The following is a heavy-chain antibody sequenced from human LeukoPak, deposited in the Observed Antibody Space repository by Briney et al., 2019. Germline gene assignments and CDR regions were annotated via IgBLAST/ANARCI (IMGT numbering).Heavy chain of an antibody. CDR1: GFMFNTYA. J-gene: IGHJ4*02. CDR2: IYSGGST. Sequence: GGSLRLSCAASGFMFNTYAMHWVRQPPGKGLEWVSVIYSGGSTYYADSVKGRFTISRDNSKNTLYLQMNSLRAEDTAVYYCARDSDYGDYSYWGQGTLVTVSS. V-gene: IGHV3-53*01. D-gene: IGHD4-17*01. CDR3: ARDSDYGDYSY.